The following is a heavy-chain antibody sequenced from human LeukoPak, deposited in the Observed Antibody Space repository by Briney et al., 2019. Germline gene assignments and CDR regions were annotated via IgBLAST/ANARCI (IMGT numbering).Heavy chain of an antibody. Sequence: SETLSLTCAVYGGSFSGYYWSWIRQPPGKGLEWIGEINHSGSTNYNPSLKSRVTISVDTSKNQFSLKLSSVTAADTAVYYCQRGHTSDDPESDYWGQGTLVTVSS. CDR2: INHSGST. J-gene: IGHJ4*02. CDR1: GGSFSGYY. V-gene: IGHV4-34*01. D-gene: IGHD1-1*01. CDR3: QRGHTSDDPESDY.